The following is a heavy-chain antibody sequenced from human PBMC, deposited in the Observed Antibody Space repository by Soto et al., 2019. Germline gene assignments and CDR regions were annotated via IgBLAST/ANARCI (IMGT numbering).Heavy chain of an antibody. J-gene: IGHJ4*02. CDR1: GFTFSSYG. D-gene: IGHD2-2*01. CDR2: ISYDGSNK. V-gene: IGHV3-30*18. CDR3: AKDRIVVVPAAPYFDY. Sequence: PGGSLILSCAASGFTFSSYGMHWVRQAPGKGLEWVAVISYDGSNKYYADSVKGRFTISRDNSKNTLYLQMNSLRAEERAVYYCAKDRIVVVPAAPYFDYWGQGTLVTVSS.